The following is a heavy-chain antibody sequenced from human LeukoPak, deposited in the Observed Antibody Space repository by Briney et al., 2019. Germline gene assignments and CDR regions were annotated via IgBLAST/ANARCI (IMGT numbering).Heavy chain of an antibody. V-gene: IGHV3-7*03. CDR1: GFTFSSYW. Sequence: GGSLRLSCEASGFTFSSYWMSWVRQAPGKGLEWVANIKTDGSEKYYVDSVKGRFTISRDNAKNSLYLQMNSLRAEDTAVYYCARARGDYWGQGTLVTVSS. D-gene: IGHD1-26*01. J-gene: IGHJ4*02. CDR2: IKTDGSEK. CDR3: ARARGDY.